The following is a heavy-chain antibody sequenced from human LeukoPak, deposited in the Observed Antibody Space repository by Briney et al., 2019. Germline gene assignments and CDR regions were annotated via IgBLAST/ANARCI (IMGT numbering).Heavy chain of an antibody. CDR1: GLTVRNNY. J-gene: IGHJ4*02. V-gene: IGHV3-53*01. CDR2: VYSDGST. Sequence: PGGSLRLSCAASGLTVRNNYMSWVRQAPGKGLEWVSVVYSDGSTYYEDSVKGRFTISRDTSKNTLSLQMNSLRAEDTAVYYCTTRARLWFGELVDYWGQGTLVTVSS. CDR3: TTRARLWFGELVDY. D-gene: IGHD3-10*01.